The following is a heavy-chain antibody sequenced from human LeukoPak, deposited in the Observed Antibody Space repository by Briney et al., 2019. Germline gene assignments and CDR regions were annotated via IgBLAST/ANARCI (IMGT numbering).Heavy chain of an antibody. J-gene: IGHJ4*02. CDR3: ARHERSSSSFDY. D-gene: IGHD6-6*01. CDR2: IYSSGST. CDR1: RYSISSGFY. Sequence: SSETLSLTCTVSRYSISSGFYWGWIRQPPGKGLEWIGSIYSSGSTYYNPSLKSRVTISVDTSKNQVSLKLRSVTAADTAVYYCARHERSSSSFDYWGQGTLVTVSS. V-gene: IGHV4-38-2*02.